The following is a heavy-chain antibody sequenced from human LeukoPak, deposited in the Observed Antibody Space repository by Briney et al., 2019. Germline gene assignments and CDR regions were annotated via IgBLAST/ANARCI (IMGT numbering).Heavy chain of an antibody. Sequence: SETLSLTCTVSGGSISIYYWSWIRQPPGKGLEWIGYIYYSGSTDYNPSLKSRVTISVDTSKNQFSLKLSSVTAADTAVYYCARAEDCGGDCYSYWFDPWGQGTLVTVSS. CDR1: GGSISIYY. J-gene: IGHJ5*02. CDR2: IYYSGST. CDR3: ARAEDCGGDCYSYWFDP. V-gene: IGHV4-59*01. D-gene: IGHD2-21*02.